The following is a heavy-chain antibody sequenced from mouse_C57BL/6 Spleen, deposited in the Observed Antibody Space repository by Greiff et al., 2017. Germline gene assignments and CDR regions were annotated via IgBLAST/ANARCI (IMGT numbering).Heavy chain of an antibody. V-gene: IGHV1-50*01. Sequence: VQLQQPGAELVKPGASVKLSCKASGYTFTSYWLQWVKQRPGQGLEWIGEIDPSDSYTNYNQKVKSKATLTVDTSSPTAYMQHSILTSEDAAVYYEGSRRDYDISYAMDYWGQGTSVTVSS. CDR1: GYTFTSYW. J-gene: IGHJ4*01. CDR3: GSRRDYDISYAMDY. D-gene: IGHD2-4*01. CDR2: IDPSDSYT.